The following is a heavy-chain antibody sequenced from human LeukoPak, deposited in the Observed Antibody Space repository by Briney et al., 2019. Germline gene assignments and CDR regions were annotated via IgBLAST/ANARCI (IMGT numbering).Heavy chain of an antibody. V-gene: IGHV4-31*03. CDR2: IYYSGST. CDR3: ARDSPGAFDI. Sequence: SQTLSLTCTVSGGSISSGGYDWSWIRQHPGKGLEWIGYIYYSGSTYYNPSLKSRVTISVDTSKNQFSLKLSSVTAADTAVYYCARDSPGAFDIWGQGTMVTVSS. J-gene: IGHJ3*02. CDR1: GGSISSGGYD.